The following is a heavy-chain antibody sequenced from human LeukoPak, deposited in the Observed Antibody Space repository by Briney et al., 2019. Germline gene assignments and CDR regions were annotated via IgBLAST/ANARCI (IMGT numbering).Heavy chain of an antibody. D-gene: IGHD5-18*01. CDR2: VRYDGRNT. CDR1: GFTFSSYG. V-gene: IGHV3-30*02. Sequence: GGSLRLSCAASGFTFSSYGMHWVRQAPGKGLEWVAFVRYDGRNTYYADSVKGRFTISRDNSKNTLYLQMNSLRAEDTAVYYCAKEEEYSYGYWFDYWGQGTLVTVSS. CDR3: AKEEEYSYGYWFDY. J-gene: IGHJ4*02.